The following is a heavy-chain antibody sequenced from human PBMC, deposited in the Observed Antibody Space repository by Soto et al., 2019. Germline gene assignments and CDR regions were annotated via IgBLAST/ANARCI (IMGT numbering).Heavy chain of an antibody. V-gene: IGHV1-8*01. Sequence: QVQLVQSGAEVKKPGASVKVSCKASGYTFTSYDINWVRQATGQGLEWMGWMNPNRGNTGYAQKFQGRVTMTRNTSISTAYMELSSLRSEDTAVYYCAAGMYYDILTGYYKAWFDPWGQGTLVTVSS. CDR1: GYTFTSYD. CDR3: AAGMYYDILTGYYKAWFDP. CDR2: MNPNRGNT. J-gene: IGHJ5*02. D-gene: IGHD3-9*01.